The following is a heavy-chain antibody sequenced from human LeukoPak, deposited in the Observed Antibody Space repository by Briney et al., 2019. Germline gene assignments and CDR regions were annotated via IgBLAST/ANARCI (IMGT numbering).Heavy chain of an antibody. J-gene: IGHJ4*02. CDR3: SARIFTAIVRGSFDY. D-gene: IGHD5-18*01. CDR1: GISFGDYA. CDR2: IRKTASGGTT. V-gene: IGHV3-49*03. Sequence: GGSLRLSCTASGISFGDYAMSWFRQAPGKGLEWVSLIRKTASGGTTEYAASVEGRFTVSRDDSKSIAYLQMLSLKTEDTAVYYCSARIFTAIVRGSFDYWGQGILVTVSS.